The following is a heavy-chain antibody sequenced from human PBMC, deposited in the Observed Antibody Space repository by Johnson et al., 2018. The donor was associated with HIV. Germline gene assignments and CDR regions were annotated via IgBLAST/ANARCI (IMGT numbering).Heavy chain of an antibody. CDR3: ARARLYSTTWLDGFDI. Sequence: VQLVESGGGLVQPGRSLRLSCAASGFTFDDYAMHWVRPAPGKGLEWVSGISWNSGSTYYADSVQGRFTISRDNSKNTLSLQMNSLRAEDTAVYYCARARLYSTTWLDGFDIWGQGTMVTVSS. CDR1: GFTFDDYA. CDR2: ISWNSGST. J-gene: IGHJ3*02. D-gene: IGHD6-13*01. V-gene: IGHV3-9*01.